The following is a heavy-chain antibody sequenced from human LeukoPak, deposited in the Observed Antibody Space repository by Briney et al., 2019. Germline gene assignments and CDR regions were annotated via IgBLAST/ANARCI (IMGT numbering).Heavy chain of an antibody. CDR3: AREGRTAPTPTDYDSSGYYYVFDY. CDR1: GGSFSGYY. D-gene: IGHD3-22*01. CDR2: INHSGST. Sequence: PSETLSLTCAVYGGSFSGYYWSWIRQPPGKGLEWIGEINHSGSTNYNPSLKSRVTISVDTSKNQFSLKLSSVTAADTAVYYCAREGRTAPTPTDYDSSGYYYVFDYWGQGTLVTVSS. J-gene: IGHJ4*02. V-gene: IGHV4-34*01.